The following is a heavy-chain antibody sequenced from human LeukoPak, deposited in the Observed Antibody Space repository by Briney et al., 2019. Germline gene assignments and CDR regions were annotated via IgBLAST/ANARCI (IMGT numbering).Heavy chain of an antibody. V-gene: IGHV3-33*01. Sequence: GGPPRLSCAASGFTLSSYGMHWVRQAPGKGLEWVAVIWYDGSNKYYADSVKGRFTISRDNSKNTLYLQMNSLRAEDTAVYYCARCPGISTRLGACDYWGQGTLVTVSS. CDR3: ARCPGISTRLGACDY. J-gene: IGHJ4*02. CDR2: IWYDGSNK. CDR1: GFTLSSYG. D-gene: IGHD3-10*02.